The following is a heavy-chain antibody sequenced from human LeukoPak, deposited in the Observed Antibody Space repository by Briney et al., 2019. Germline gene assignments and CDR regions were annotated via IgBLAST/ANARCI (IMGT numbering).Heavy chain of an antibody. D-gene: IGHD3-9*01. CDR3: TKYRSGNFDYYPDLDS. CDR1: GFTFSHYG. V-gene: IGHV3-30*02. Sequence: GGSLRLSYAASGFTFSHYGMHWVRQAPGKGLEWVAFTRYDESLKYYAGSVRGRFTISGDNYKNTLYLQMNSLRTEDTAIYYCTKYRSGNFDYYPDLDSWGQGILVTVSS. J-gene: IGHJ4*02. CDR2: TRYDESLK.